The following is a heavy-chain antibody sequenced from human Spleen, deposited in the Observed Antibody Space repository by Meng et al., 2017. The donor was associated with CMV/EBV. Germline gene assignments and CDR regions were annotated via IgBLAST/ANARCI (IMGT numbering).Heavy chain of an antibody. V-gene: IGHV3-74*01. J-gene: IGHJ4*03. CDR2: ISGDESSA. Sequence: GESRKISCAASGFSFRSYWMHWVRQAPGKGLVWVSRISGDESSAGYADSVEGRFTISRANAKNTLYLQMNSLRVEDTAVYFCAKDAARQYYDSSGYYFGYWGQGTTVTVSS. D-gene: IGHD3-22*01. CDR1: GFSFRSYW. CDR3: AKDAARQYYDSSGYYFGY.